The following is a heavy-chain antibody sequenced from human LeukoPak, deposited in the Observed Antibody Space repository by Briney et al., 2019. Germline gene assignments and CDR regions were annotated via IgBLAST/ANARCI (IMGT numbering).Heavy chain of an antibody. V-gene: IGHV4-34*01. CDR2: INHSGST. Sequence: SETLSLTCAVYGGSFSGYYWSWIRQPPGKGLEWLGEINHSGSTNYNPSLKSRVTILVDTSKNQFSLKLSSVTAADTAVYYCARGKVTRDWYFDLWGRGTLVTVSS. D-gene: IGHD4-17*01. CDR1: GGSFSGYY. J-gene: IGHJ2*01. CDR3: ARGKVTRDWYFDL.